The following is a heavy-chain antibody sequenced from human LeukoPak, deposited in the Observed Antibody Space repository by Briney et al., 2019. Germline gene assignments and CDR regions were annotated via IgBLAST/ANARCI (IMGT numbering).Heavy chain of an antibody. CDR1: GNSISNTYY. CDR2: IYHSGST. Sequence: SETLSLTCAVSGNSISNTYYWGWIRQSPGKGLEWIGSIYHSGSTYYNPSLKSRVTISVDTSKNHFSLRLSSVTAADTAVYYCARRSGSYRAGAEYFQHWGRGTLVTVSS. D-gene: IGHD1-26*01. V-gene: IGHV4-38-2*01. CDR3: ARRSGSYRAGAEYFQH. J-gene: IGHJ1*01.